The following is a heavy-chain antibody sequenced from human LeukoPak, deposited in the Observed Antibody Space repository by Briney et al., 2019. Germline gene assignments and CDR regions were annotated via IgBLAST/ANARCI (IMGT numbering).Heavy chain of an antibody. CDR2: INPSGGST. Sequence: GASVKVSCKASGYAFTSYYMHWVRQAPGQGLEWMGIINPSGGSTSYAQKFQGRVTITRNTSISTAYMELSSLRSEDTAVYYCARVAYSSVGNDYWGQGTLVTVSS. J-gene: IGHJ4*02. V-gene: IGHV1-46*01. D-gene: IGHD6-25*01. CDR1: GYAFTSYY. CDR3: ARVAYSSVGNDY.